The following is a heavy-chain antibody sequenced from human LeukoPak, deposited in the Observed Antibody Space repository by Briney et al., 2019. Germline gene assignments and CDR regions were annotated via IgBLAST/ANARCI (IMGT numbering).Heavy chain of an antibody. Sequence: GESLKISCKGSGYSFTSYWIGWVRQMPGKGLEWMGIIYPGDSDTRYSPSFQGQVTISADKSISTAYLQWSSLKASDTAMYYCARLGIVATDEGGYSDYWGQGTLVTVSS. CDR1: GYSFTSYW. CDR2: IYPGDSDT. J-gene: IGHJ4*02. CDR3: ARLGIVATDEGGYSDY. D-gene: IGHD5-12*01. V-gene: IGHV5-51*01.